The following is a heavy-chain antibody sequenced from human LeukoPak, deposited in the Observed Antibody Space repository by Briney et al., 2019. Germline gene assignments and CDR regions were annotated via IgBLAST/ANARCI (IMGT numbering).Heavy chain of an antibody. Sequence: GGSLRLSCVASGFRFAMHWVRQAPGKGLEWVSGISWNSGTIGQADSVKGRFTISRENARNSLYLQMNSLRADDTALYYCARVPRGYNYAYENYFDFWGQGTLVTVSS. V-gene: IGHV3-9*01. CDR3: ARVPRGYNYAYENYFDF. D-gene: IGHD5-18*01. CDR1: GFRFA. CDR2: ISWNSGTI. J-gene: IGHJ4*02.